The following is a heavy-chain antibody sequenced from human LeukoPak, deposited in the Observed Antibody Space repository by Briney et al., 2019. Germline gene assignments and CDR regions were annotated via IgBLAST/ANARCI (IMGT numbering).Heavy chain of an antibody. CDR3: ARYPQTGQQQLVLPVYWYFDL. D-gene: IGHD6-13*01. CDR2: INHSGST. CDR1: GGSISSSSYY. V-gene: IGHV4-39*07. Sequence: PSETLSLTCTVSGGSISSSSYYWGWIRQPPGKGLEWIGEINHSGSTNYNPSLKSRVTISVDTSKNQFSLKLSSVTAADTAVYYCARYPQTGQQQLVLPVYWYFDLWGRGTLVTVSS. J-gene: IGHJ2*01.